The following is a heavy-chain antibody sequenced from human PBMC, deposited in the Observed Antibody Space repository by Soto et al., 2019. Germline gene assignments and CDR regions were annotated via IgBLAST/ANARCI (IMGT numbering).Heavy chain of an antibody. CDR3: ARLTTARAFDI. CDR1: GGSIISNS. D-gene: IGHD3-9*01. V-gene: IGHV4-59*01. Sequence: SETLSLTCTVSGGSIISNSWSWILQPPGKGLEWIGFIDYSGYTNYNPFLKSRVTISIDRPNNQFSLNLSSVTAADTAVHYCARLTTARAFDIWGQGTMVTVSS. CDR2: IDYSGYT. J-gene: IGHJ3*02.